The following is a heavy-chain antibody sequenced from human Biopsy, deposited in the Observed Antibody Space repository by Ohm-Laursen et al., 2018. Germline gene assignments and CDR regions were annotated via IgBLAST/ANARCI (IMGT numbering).Heavy chain of an antibody. V-gene: IGHV4-59*11. CDR2: THDTGTT. CDR3: AAGATWLVHY. D-gene: IGHD6-19*01. Sequence: GTLSLTCPASGDSISFPYWGWFRQPPGKGLEYIGSTHDTGTTDYSPSLKTRVSLSVDTSTKVFSLILSSVTAADTAVYYCAAGATWLVHYWGQGTLVTVSS. J-gene: IGHJ4*02. CDR1: GDSISFPY.